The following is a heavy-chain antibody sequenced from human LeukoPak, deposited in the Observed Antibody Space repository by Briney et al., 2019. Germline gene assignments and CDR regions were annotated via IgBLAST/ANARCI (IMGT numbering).Heavy chain of an antibody. D-gene: IGHD3-22*01. CDR3: ARAIRGRMIVVPVDTRFDP. Sequence: SQTLSLTCTVSGASISSGDYYWGWLRQHPEKGLEWIGYTVYSGSTYYNPSLKSRVTISVDTSKNQFSLKLSSVTAADTAVYYCARAIRGRMIVVPVDTRFDPWGQGTLVTVSS. CDR2: TVYSGST. J-gene: IGHJ5*02. V-gene: IGHV4-31*03. CDR1: GASISSGDYY.